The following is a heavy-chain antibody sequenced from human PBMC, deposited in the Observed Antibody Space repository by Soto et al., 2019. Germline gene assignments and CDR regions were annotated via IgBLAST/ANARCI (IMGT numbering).Heavy chain of an antibody. D-gene: IGHD3-3*01. CDR1: GGSLSKYY. Sequence: SETLSLTCSVSGGSLSKYYWSWIRQPAGKGLECIGRISTSGHVVSKVSLRSRLTMSVDMSNNHFSLKLTSVTAADTAVYYCARDNNDFWSLYPLAFDYWGQGALVTVSS. CDR3: ARDNNDFWSLYPLAFDY. V-gene: IGHV4-4*07. J-gene: IGHJ4*02. CDR2: ISTSGHV.